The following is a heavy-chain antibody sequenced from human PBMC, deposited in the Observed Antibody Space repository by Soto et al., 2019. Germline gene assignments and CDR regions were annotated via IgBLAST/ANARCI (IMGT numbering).Heavy chain of an antibody. V-gene: IGHV4-4*02. CDR2: VYPTGST. J-gene: IGHJ4*02. CDR3: AKEGDCYGGSCPLDY. Sequence: QVQLQESGPGLVKPSGTLSLTCAVSGGSISSSNWWTWVRQPPGEGLEWIGEVYPTGSTKYNPSLRSRVAILLDKSKNQFSLRLTSVTAADTAVYYCAKEGDCYGGSCPLDYWGQGTLVTVSP. D-gene: IGHD2-15*01. CDR1: GGSISSSNW.